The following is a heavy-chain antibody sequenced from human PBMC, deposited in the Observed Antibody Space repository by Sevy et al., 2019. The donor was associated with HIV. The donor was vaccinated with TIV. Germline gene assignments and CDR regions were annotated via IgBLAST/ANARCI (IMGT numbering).Heavy chain of an antibody. D-gene: IGHD2-8*02. CDR3: ARDRKVVLVVYAIPFDAFDI. V-gene: IGHV3-30*02. J-gene: IGHJ3*02. CDR2: ITYDGSNK. CDR1: GFTFSYYG. Sequence: GGSLRLSCAASGFTFSYYGIHWVRQAPGKGLEWVAFITYDGSNKHYADSVKGRFTISGDNSENTLYLQMNSLRAGDTAMYYCARDRKVVLVVYAIPFDAFDIWGQGTLVTVSS.